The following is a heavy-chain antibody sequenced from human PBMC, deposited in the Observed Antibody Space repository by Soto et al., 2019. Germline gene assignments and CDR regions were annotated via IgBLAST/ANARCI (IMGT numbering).Heavy chain of an antibody. V-gene: IGHV5-51*01. CDR2: THPGHSET. CDR3: VRHSSTSVRAPLEY. D-gene: IGHD2-2*01. CDR1: GYTFTNYW. Sequence: EVQLEQSGAEVKKPGESLKISCKGSGYTFTNYWIGWGRQMPGRGLEWIGITHPGHSETKYSPSFEGHVTISADRSTRTAYLHWGSLKASDAAMYSCVRHSSTSVRAPLEYWGQGTLVTVSS. J-gene: IGHJ4*02.